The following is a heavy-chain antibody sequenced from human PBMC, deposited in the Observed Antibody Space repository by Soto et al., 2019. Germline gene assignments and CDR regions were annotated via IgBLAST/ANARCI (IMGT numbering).Heavy chain of an antibody. CDR3: AGAWGLGVITYYYRRDG. CDR2: VNPSGGST. J-gene: IGHJ6*02. V-gene: IGHV1-46*01. Sequence: ASVKVSCKASGYTFTSYYMHWVRQAPGQGLEWMGIVNPSGGSTSYAQKFQGRVTMTRDTSTRTVYMELSSLRSEDTAVYYCAGAWGLGVITYYYRRDGWGQGSRGT. CDR1: GYTFTSYY. D-gene: IGHD3-10*01.